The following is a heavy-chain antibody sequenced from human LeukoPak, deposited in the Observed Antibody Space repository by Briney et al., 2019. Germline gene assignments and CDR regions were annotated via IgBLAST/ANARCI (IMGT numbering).Heavy chain of an antibody. V-gene: IGHV3-23*01. J-gene: IGHJ4*02. D-gene: IGHD5-18*01. CDR1: GFTLSSYA. CDR3: AKEQQLWLLGYFDY. CDR2: ISGSGGST. Sequence: PGGSLRLSCAASGFTLSSYAMNWVRQAPGKGLEWVSVISGSGGSTHYADSVKGRFTISRDNSKNTLYLQMNSLRAEDTAVYYCAKEQQLWLLGYFDYWGQGALVTVSS.